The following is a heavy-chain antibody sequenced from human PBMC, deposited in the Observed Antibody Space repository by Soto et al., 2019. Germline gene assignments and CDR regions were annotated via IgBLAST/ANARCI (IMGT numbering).Heavy chain of an antibody. CDR3: VHRPNLATWYFDY. CDR2: IYWDDDT. CDR1: GFSLSPNGVG. V-gene: IGHV2-5*02. J-gene: IGHJ4*02. Sequence: SGPTLVKPAQTLTLTCTFSGFSLSPNGVGVGWIRQPPGKALEWLALIYWDDDTRYSPSLKNSLTITKDTSKNQVVLTMTNMDPADTATYNCVHRPNLATWYFDYWGRGILVTVSS.